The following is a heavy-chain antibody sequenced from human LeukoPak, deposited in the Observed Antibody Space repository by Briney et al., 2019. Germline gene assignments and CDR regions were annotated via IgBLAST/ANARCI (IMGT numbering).Heavy chain of an antibody. V-gene: IGHV4-34*01. Sequence: SETLSLTCAVYGGSFSGYYWSWIRQPPGKGLEWIGEINHSGSTNYNPSLKSRVTISVDTSKNQFSLKLSSVTAADTAVYYCAGWGPGRFLNWFDPWGQGTLVTVSS. J-gene: IGHJ5*02. CDR1: GGSFSGYY. CDR2: INHSGST. CDR3: AGWGPGRFLNWFDP. D-gene: IGHD2/OR15-2a*01.